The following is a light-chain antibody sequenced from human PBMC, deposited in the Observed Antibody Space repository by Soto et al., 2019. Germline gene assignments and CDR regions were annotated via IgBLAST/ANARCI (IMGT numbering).Light chain of an antibody. Sequence: SYELTQPPSVSVAPGKTARITCGGNNIGSKSVHWYQQKPGQAPVLVIYYDSDRPSGIPERFSGSNSGNTVTLTISWVEAGDEADYYCQVWDSGSDHAVFGGGTQLTVL. CDR2: YDS. V-gene: IGLV3-21*04. J-gene: IGLJ7*01. CDR3: QVWDSGSDHAV. CDR1: NIGSKS.